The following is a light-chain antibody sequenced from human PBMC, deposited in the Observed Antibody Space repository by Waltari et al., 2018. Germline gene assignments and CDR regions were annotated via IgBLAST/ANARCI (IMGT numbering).Light chain of an antibody. CDR3: CSYTTTTTLV. CDR2: EVT. Sequence: QSAPTQPASVSASPGQSITISCTGTRNAVGSYSFFSWYPQYPGKPPELLIYEVTHRPSGVSDRFSGSRSGSTASLTISGLQTEDEANYFCCSYTTTTTLVFGTGTKVIVL. J-gene: IGLJ1*01. V-gene: IGLV2-14*01. CDR1: RNAVGSYSF.